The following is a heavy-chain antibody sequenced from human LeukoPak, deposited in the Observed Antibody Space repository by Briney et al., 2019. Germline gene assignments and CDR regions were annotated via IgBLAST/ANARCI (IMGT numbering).Heavy chain of an antibody. V-gene: IGHV3-23*01. J-gene: IGHJ4*02. CDR1: GSTFNNYA. D-gene: IGHD2-2*01. Sequence: GGSLRLACAASGSTFNNYAMSWVRQAPGKGLEWVSAISGSGGKTYYADSVKGRFTISRDNSKNMLYLQMDSLRAEDTAVYKCAKDLNSDSTSPFDYWGQGTLVTVSS. CDR3: AKDLNSDSTSPFDY. CDR2: ISGSGGKT.